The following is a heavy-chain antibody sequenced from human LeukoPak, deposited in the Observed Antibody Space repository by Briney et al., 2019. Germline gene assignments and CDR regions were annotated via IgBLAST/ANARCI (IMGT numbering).Heavy chain of an antibody. Sequence: GASVKVSCKASGGTFSSYAISWVRQAPGQGLEWMGRIIPILGIANYAQKFQGRVTITADKSTSTAYMELSSPRSEDTAVYYCARDLRDEYCYYYGMDVWGQGTTVTVSS. D-gene: IGHD5-24*01. V-gene: IGHV1-69*04. J-gene: IGHJ6*02. CDR3: ARDLRDEYCYYYGMDV. CDR2: IIPILGIA. CDR1: GGTFSSYA.